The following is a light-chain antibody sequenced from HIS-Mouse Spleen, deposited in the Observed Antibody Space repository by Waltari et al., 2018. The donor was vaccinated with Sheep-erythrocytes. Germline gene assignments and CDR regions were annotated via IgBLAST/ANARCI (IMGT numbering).Light chain of an antibody. CDR3: QAWDSSTEV. J-gene: IGLJ2*01. CDR1: KLGDKY. V-gene: IGLV3-1*01. Sequence: SYELTQPPSVSVSPGQTASITCSGDKLGDKYACWYQQKPGTSPVLVIYQDSKRPSGIPERFSGSNSGNTATLTISGTQAMDEADYYCQAWDSSTEVFGGGTKLTVL. CDR2: QDS.